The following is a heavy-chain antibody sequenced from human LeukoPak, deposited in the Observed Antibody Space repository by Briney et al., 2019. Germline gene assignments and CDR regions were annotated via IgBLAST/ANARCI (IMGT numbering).Heavy chain of an antibody. CDR2: ISSSSSYT. V-gene: IGHV3-11*05. D-gene: IGHD2-2*02. CDR1: GFTFSDYY. Sequence: GGSLRLSYAASGFTFSDYYMSWIRQAPGKGLEWVSYISSSSSYTNYADSVKGRFTISRDNAKNSLYLQMNSLRPEDTAVYYCARDWYCSSSICYTDRNWFDPWGQGILVTVSS. J-gene: IGHJ5*02. CDR3: ARDWYCSSSICYTDRNWFDP.